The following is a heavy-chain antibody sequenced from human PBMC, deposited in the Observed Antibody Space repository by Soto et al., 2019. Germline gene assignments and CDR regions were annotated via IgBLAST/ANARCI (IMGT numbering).Heavy chain of an antibody. Sequence: SETLSLTCTVSGGSISSGDYYWSWIRQPPGKGLEWIGFIYYSGSTYYNPSLKSRVTISVDTSKNHFSLKLSSVTAADTAVYYCARRGMYYDFWSGYSSYYYYAMDVWGQGTTVTVSS. CDR2: IYYSGST. CDR1: GGSISSGDYY. J-gene: IGHJ6*02. V-gene: IGHV4-30-4*01. CDR3: ARRGMYYDFWSGYSSYYYYAMDV. D-gene: IGHD3-3*01.